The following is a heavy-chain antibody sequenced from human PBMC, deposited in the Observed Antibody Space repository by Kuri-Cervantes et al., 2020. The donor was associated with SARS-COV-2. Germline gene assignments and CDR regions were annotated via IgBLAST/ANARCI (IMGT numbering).Heavy chain of an antibody. V-gene: IGHV4-34*01. CDR2: INHSGST. Sequence: SETLSLTCAVYGGSFSGYYWSWIRRPPGKGLEWIGEINHSGSTNYNPSLKSRVTISVDTSKNQFSLKLSSVTAADTAVYYCARGRSTYSSGWYPFDYWGQGTLVTVSS. D-gene: IGHD6-19*01. J-gene: IGHJ4*02. CDR3: ARGRSTYSSGWYPFDY. CDR1: GGSFSGYY.